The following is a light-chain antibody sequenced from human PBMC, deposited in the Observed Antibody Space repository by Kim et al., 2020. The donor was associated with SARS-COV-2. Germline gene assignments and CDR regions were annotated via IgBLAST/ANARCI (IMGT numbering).Light chain of an antibody. Sequence: EIVLTQSPAILSVSPGERVTLSCRASQSVSSKLIWYQQKRGQAPRLLIFGASTRATGIPARFSGSGSGTEFTLTISSLQSEDFAVYYCQEHNNWPYTFGQGTKLEI. CDR3: QEHNNWPYT. V-gene: IGKV3-15*01. CDR1: QSVSSK. CDR2: GAS. J-gene: IGKJ2*01.